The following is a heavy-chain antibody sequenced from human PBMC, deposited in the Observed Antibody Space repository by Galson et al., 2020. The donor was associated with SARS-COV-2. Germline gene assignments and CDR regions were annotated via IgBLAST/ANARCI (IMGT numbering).Heavy chain of an antibody. CDR2: ISSSSSYI. D-gene: IGHD3-3*01. V-gene: IGHV3-21*01. Sequence: GGSLRLSCAASGFTFSSYSMNWVRQAPGKGLEWVSSISSSSSYIYYADSVKGRFTISRDNAKNSLYLQMNSRRAEDTAVYYCARDPEYYDFWSGYYTGSPYYGMDVWGQGTTVTVSS. CDR3: ARDPEYYDFWSGYYTGSPYYGMDV. CDR1: GFTFSSYS. J-gene: IGHJ6*02.